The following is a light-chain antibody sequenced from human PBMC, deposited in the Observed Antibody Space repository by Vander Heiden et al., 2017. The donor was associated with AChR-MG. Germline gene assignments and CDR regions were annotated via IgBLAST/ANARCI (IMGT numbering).Light chain of an antibody. CDR3: ATWDDSLTAYF. CDR1: STTIGSTS. Sequence: QSVLAQPPSASGTPGQRVTLSCSGSSTTIGSTSVNLSPQVPGLAPKPPIPRDDHRPSGVPDRFSGSRSGTAASLAITGLQSEEEAVYYCATWDDSLTAYFFGPGTTVTVL. J-gene: IGLJ1*01. V-gene: IGLV1-44*01. CDR2: RDD.